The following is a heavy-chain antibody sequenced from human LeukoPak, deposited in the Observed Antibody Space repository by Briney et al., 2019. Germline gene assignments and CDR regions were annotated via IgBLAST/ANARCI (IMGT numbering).Heavy chain of an antibody. D-gene: IGHD1-26*01. CDR1: GYSFTSYW. V-gene: IGHV5-51*01. CDR2: IYPGDSDT. Sequence: PGESLKISCKGSGYSFTSYWIGWVRQMPGKGLEWMGIIYPGDSDTRYSPSFQGQVTISADKSISTAYLQWSSLKASDTAMYYCARSRGGSYWDDAFDIWGQGTMVTVSS. CDR3: ARSRGGSYWDDAFDI. J-gene: IGHJ3*02.